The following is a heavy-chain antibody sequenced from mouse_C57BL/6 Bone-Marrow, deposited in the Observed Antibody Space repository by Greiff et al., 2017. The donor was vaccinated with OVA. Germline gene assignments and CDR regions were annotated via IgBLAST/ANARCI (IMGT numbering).Heavy chain of an antibody. CDR1: GFTFSSYA. V-gene: IGHV5-4*01. CDR3: ARERLGWYFDV. CDR2: ISDGGSYT. Sequence: EVKLMESGGGLVKPGGSLKLSCAASGFTFSSYAMSWVRQTPEKRLEWVATISDGGSYTYYPDNVKGRFTISRDNAKNNLYLQMSHLKSEDTAMYYCARERLGWYFDVWGTGTTVTVSS. D-gene: IGHD2-4*01. J-gene: IGHJ1*03.